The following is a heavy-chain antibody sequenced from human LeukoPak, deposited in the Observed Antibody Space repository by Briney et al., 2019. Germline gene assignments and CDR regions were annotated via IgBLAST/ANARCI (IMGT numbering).Heavy chain of an antibody. CDR2: IYYSGST. J-gene: IGHJ6*03. V-gene: IGHV4-61*05. CDR1: GVPISSRSYY. CDR3: ARGLYYYYYMDV. Sequence: PSETLSLTCSVSGVPISSRSYYWGWIRQPPGKGLEWIGYIYYSGSTNYNPSLKSRVTISVDTSKNQFSLKLSSVTATDTAVYYCARGLYYYYYMDVWGKGTTVTVSS.